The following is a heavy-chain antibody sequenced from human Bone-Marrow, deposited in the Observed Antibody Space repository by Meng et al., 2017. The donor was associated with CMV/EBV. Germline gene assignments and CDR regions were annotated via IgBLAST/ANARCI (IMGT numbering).Heavy chain of an antibody. CDR1: GFTFSSYA. Sequence: GESLKISCAASGFTFSSYAMHSVRQAPGKGLEWVAVISYDGSNKYYADSVKGRFTISRDNSKNTLYLQMNSLRAEDTAVYYCARDQGGNTSGYCSSTSCYTGGMDVWGQGTTVTVSS. CDR2: ISYDGSNK. J-gene: IGHJ6*02. CDR3: ARDQGGNTSGYCSSTSCYTGGMDV. D-gene: IGHD2-2*02. V-gene: IGHV3-30*04.